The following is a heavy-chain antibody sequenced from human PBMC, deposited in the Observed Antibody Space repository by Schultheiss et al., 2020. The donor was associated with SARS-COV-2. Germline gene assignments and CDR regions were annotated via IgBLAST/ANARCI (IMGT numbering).Heavy chain of an antibody. V-gene: IGHV4-59*01. CDR3: ARASYDYVWGSYAFDI. CDR2: IYYSGST. J-gene: IGHJ3*02. Sequence: SETLSLTCTVSGGSISSYYWSWIRQPPGKGLEWIGYIYYSGSTNYNPSLKSRVTISVDTSKNQFSLKLSSVTAADTAVYYCARASYDYVWGSYAFDIWGQGTMVTVSS. D-gene: IGHD3-16*01. CDR1: GGSISSYY.